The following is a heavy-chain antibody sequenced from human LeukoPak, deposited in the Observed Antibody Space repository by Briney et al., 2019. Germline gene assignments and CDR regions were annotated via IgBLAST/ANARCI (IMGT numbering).Heavy chain of an antibody. CDR2: IWNDGSNK. D-gene: IGHD2-15*01. Sequence: GRSLRLSCAASGFTFSAYGMHWVRQAPGKGLEWVAVIWNDGSNKYYADSVKGRFTISRDNSKDTLYLQMNSLRAEDTAVYYCASSMRDCSGGSCHWGRFDPWGQGTLVTVSS. V-gene: IGHV3-33*01. CDR1: GFTFSAYG. CDR3: ASSMRDCSGGSCHWGRFDP. J-gene: IGHJ5*02.